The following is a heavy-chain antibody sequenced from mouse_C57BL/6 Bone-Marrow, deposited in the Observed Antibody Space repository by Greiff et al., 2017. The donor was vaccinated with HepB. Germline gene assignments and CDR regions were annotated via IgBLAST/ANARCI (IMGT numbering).Heavy chain of an antibody. CDR3: ARGIDDGSYYAMDY. CDR1: GYSITSGYY. D-gene: IGHD2-3*01. V-gene: IGHV3-6*01. J-gene: IGHJ4*01. CDR2: ISYDGSN. Sequence: EVKLQESGPGLVKPSQSLSLTCSVTGYSITSGYYWNWIRQFPGNKLEWMGYISYDGSNNYNPSLKNRISITRDTSKNQFFLKLNSVTTEDTATYYCARGIDDGSYYAMDYWGQGTSVTVSS.